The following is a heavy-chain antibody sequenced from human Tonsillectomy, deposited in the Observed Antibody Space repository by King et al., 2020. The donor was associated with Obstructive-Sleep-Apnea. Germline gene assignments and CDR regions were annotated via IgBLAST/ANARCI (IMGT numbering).Heavy chain of an antibody. CDR2: ISNNGDST. D-gene: IGHD6-6*01. Sequence: VQLVESGGDLVQPGGSLRLSCSASGFTFSTYAMLWVRQAPGKGLEYVSVISNNGDSTYYAGSVKGRFTISRDNSKNTLYLQMSSLRPEDTAVYYCLKYNTSSVVGGYAMDVWGRGTTVIVSS. J-gene: IGHJ6*02. CDR3: LKYNTSSVVGGYAMDV. CDR1: GFTFSTYA. V-gene: IGHV3-64D*06.